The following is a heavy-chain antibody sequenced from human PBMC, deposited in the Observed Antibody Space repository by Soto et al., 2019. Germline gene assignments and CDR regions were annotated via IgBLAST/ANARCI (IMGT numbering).Heavy chain of an antibody. J-gene: IGHJ3*02. CDR2: ISYDGSNK. CDR3: ARGSTMTTFGGVGLGPDAFDI. Sequence: QVQLVESGGGVVQPGRSLRLSCAASGFTFSSYAMHWVRQAPGKGLEWVAVISYDGSNKYYADSVKGRFTISRDNSKNALYLQMNSLRGEDTAVYYCARGSTMTTFGGVGLGPDAFDIWGQGTMVTVSS. CDR1: GFTFSSYA. V-gene: IGHV3-30-3*01. D-gene: IGHD3-16*01.